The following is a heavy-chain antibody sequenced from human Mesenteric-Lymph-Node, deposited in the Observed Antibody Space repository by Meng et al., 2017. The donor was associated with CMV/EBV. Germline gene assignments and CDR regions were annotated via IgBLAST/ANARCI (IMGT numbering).Heavy chain of an antibody. CDR3: AKRGWDNSWYVGSCDY. Sequence: GGSLRLSCAASGFTFSGYGMNWVRQAPGKGLEWVSFIQYDGSKKCYAATVKGRFTIYRDNSKTTLYLQMNSLRAEDTAVYYCAKRGWDNSWYVGSCDYWGQGTLVTVSS. V-gene: IGHV3-30*02. CDR2: IQYDGSKK. J-gene: IGHJ4*02. CDR1: GFTFSGYG. D-gene: IGHD6-13*01.